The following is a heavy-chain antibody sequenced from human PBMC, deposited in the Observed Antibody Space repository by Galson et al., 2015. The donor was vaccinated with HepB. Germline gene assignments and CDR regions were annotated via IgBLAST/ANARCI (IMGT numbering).Heavy chain of an antibody. CDR2: MSDNGDNT. CDR3: ATRSGASGWYSYFQH. V-gene: IGHV3-23*01. J-gene: IGHJ1*01. D-gene: IGHD6-19*01. Sequence: LRLSCAASGFPFSSYAIMWVRQAPGKGLEWVSGMSDNGDNTFYADSVKGRFTISRDISKNTVYLQMNSLRVEDTAVYYCATRSGASGWYSYFQHWGQGTLVTVSS. CDR1: GFPFSSYA.